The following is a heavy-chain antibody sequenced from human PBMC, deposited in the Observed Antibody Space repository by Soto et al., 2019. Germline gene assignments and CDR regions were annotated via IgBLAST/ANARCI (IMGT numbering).Heavy chain of an antibody. V-gene: IGHV3-23*01. CDR1: GFTFGSYA. J-gene: IGHJ4*02. CDR3: AKAFGDWYPFEK. D-gene: IGHD6-19*01. CDR2: INDSGDLR. Sequence: PGGSLILSCVASGFTFGSYAMSWVRRAPGKGLEWVSTINDSGDLRYYAESVRGRFTISRDNSKNTLYLQMNDLRAEDTARYHCAKAFGDWYPFEKWGLGALVTVSS.